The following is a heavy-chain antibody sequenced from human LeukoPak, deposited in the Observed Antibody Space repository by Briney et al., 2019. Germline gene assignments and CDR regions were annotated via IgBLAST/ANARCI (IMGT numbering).Heavy chain of an antibody. CDR2: IIPIFGTA. V-gene: IGHV1-69*13. D-gene: IGHD3-10*01. Sequence: ASVKVSCKASGGTFSSYAISWVRQAPGQGLEWMGGIIPIFGTANYAQKFQGRVTITADESMSTAYMELRSLRSDDTAVYYCAREGYYGSGSYHFDPWGQGTLVTVSS. CDR1: GGTFSSYA. CDR3: AREGYYGSGSYHFDP. J-gene: IGHJ5*02.